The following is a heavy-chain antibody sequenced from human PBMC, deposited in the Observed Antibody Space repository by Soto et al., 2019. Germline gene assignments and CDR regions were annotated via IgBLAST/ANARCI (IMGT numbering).Heavy chain of an antibody. CDR3: AKDQYGSGSYMAY. CDR1: GFTFSSYG. Sequence: GGSLRLSCAASGFTFSSYGMHWVRQAPGKGLEWVAVISYDGSNKYYADSVKGRFTISRDNSKNTLYLQMNSLRAEDTAVYYCAKDQYGSGSYMAYWGQGTLVTVSS. D-gene: IGHD3-10*01. CDR2: ISYDGSNK. V-gene: IGHV3-30*18. J-gene: IGHJ4*02.